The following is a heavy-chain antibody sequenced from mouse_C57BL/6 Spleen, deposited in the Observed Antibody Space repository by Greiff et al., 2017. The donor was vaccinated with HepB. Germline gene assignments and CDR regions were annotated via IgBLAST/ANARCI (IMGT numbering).Heavy chain of an antibody. J-gene: IGHJ4*01. CDR2: IHPNSGST. D-gene: IGHD2-4*01. Sequence: VQLQQSGAELVKPGASVKLSCKASGYTFTSYWMHWVKQRPGQGLEWIGMIHPNSGSTNYNEKFKSKATLTVDKSSSTAYMQLSSLTSEDSAVYYCARPEDYDVYYYAMDYWGQGTSVTVSS. CDR3: ARPEDYDVYYYAMDY. V-gene: IGHV1-64*01. CDR1: GYTFTSYW.